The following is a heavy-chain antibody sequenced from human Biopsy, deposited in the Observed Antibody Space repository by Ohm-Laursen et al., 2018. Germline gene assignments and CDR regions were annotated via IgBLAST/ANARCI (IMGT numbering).Heavy chain of an antibody. CDR2: IIPVSDTA. V-gene: IGHV1-69*06. D-gene: IGHD2-2*01. Sequence: SSVKVSCKASGGTFSNYAISWVRQAPGQGLEWLGGIIPVSDTANYAQKFQGRVTITADKPTSTAYMELSSLRSEDTALYYCASSSYCGRITCYQNYGMDVWGQGTTVTVSS. CDR1: GGTFSNYA. J-gene: IGHJ6*01. CDR3: ASSSYCGRITCYQNYGMDV.